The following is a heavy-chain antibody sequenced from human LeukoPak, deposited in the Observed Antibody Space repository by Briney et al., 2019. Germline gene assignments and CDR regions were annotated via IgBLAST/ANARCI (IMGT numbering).Heavy chain of an antibody. Sequence: SETLSLTCTISGGSISSISYYWGWIRQPPGKGLEWIGSIYYTGSTYYNPSLKSRVTVSVDTSKNQFSLNLRSVTAADTAVYYCAGRFSGSSELDYWGQGTLVTVSS. J-gene: IGHJ4*02. V-gene: IGHV4-39*01. D-gene: IGHD1-26*01. CDR1: GGSISSISYY. CDR2: IYYTGST. CDR3: AGRFSGSSELDY.